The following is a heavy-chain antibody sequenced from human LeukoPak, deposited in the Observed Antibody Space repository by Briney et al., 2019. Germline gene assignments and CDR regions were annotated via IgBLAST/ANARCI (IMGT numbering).Heavy chain of an antibody. CDR3: ARDYTYPSEYMDV. CDR2: ISSDETDR. J-gene: IGHJ6*03. Sequence: GGSLRLSCAASGFTFSSYWMHWVRQAPGKGLEWVAFISSDETDRYYADSVKGRFFISRDNSKKTLFLQMDSLRAEDTAVYYCARDYTYPSEYMDVWGEGTTVTVSS. V-gene: IGHV3-30*03. CDR1: GFTFSSYW.